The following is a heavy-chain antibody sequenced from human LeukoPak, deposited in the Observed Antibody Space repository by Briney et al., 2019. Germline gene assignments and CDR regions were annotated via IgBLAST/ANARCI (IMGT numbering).Heavy chain of an antibody. Sequence: PGGSLRLSCATSGFSFSGSTMHWVRQAPGKGQEWLGDIRSKRDNYAPVYAASVEGRFTISRDDSKSTAYLQMNSLKIEDTALYHCTRLGGGSPDLIIVPGANKLKWYDPWGQGTLVTVSS. D-gene: IGHD2-2*01. V-gene: IGHV3-73*01. CDR2: IRSKRDNYAP. CDR1: GFSFSGST. CDR3: TRLGGGSPDLIIVPGANKLKWYDP. J-gene: IGHJ5*02.